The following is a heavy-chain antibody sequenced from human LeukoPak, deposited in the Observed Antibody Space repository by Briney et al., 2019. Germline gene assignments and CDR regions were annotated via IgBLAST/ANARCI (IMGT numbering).Heavy chain of an antibody. CDR1: GGSISSYY. CDR3: AGSLGGAFDI. V-gene: IGHV4-59*01. Sequence: SETLSLTCTVSGGSISSYYWSWIRQPPGKGLEWIGYIYYSGSTNYNPSLKSRVTISVDTSKNQFSLKLSSVTAADTAVYYCAGSLGGAFDIWGQGTMVTVSS. D-gene: IGHD3-3*01. CDR2: IYYSGST. J-gene: IGHJ3*02.